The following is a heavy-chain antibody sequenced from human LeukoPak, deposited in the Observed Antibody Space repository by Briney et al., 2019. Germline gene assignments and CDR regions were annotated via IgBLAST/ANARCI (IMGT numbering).Heavy chain of an antibody. CDR1: GFTFSSYS. J-gene: IGHJ4*02. Sequence: GGSLRLSCAASGFTFSSYSMNWVRQAPGKGLEWVSSISSSSGYIYYADSVKGRFTISRDNAKNSLYLQMNSLRAEDTAVYYCARGDGYNTPFDYWGQGTLVTVSS. CDR3: ARGDGYNTPFDY. V-gene: IGHV3-21*01. D-gene: IGHD5-24*01. CDR2: ISSSSGYI.